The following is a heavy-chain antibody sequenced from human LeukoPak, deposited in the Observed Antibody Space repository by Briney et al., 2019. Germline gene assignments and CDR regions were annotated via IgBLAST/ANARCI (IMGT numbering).Heavy chain of an antibody. CDR1: GGFISSGGYY. CDR2: IYYSGTT. D-gene: IGHD4-23*01. J-gene: IGHJ5*02. V-gene: IGHV4-31*03. Sequence: SETLSLTCTVSGGFISSGGYYWSWIRQHPGKDLEWIGYIYYSGTTYYSPTLKGRVTISVDTSNNQFSLKLSSVAAADTAVYYCARYGGDSRGNWFDPWGQGTLVTVSS. CDR3: ARYGGDSRGNWFDP.